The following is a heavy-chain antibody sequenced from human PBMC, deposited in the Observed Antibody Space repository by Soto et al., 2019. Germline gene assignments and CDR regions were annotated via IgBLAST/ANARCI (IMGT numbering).Heavy chain of an antibody. D-gene: IGHD3-16*02. V-gene: IGHV4-34*01. J-gene: IGHJ4*02. CDR1: GGSFSGYY. CDR2: INHSGST. CDR3: ARGGHDYVWGSYRYTRFDY. Sequence: ETLSLTCAVYGGSFSGYYWSWIRQPPGKGLEWIGEINHSGSTNYNPSLKSRVTISVDTSKNQFSLKLSSVTAADTAVYYCARGGHDYVWGSYRYTRFDYWGQGTLVTVSS.